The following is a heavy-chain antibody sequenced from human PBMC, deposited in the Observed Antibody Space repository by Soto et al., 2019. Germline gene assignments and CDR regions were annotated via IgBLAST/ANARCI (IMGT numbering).Heavy chain of an antibody. CDR1: GGTFSSFG. CDR3: ARAQRVLALDV. D-gene: IGHD6-25*01. Sequence: QVQLVQSGAEVKKPGSSVKVSCKSSGGTFSSFGLSWVRQAPGQGLEWMGAIVPMFGSATYTLKFQGRVTITADESTSTVFMELSSLRSEDTAVYHCARAQRVLALDVWGQGTTVTVS. CDR2: IVPMFGSA. V-gene: IGHV1-69*12. J-gene: IGHJ6*02.